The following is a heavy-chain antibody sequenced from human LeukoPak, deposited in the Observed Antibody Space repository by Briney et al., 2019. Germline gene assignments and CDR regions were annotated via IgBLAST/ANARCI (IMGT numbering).Heavy chain of an antibody. D-gene: IGHD2-8*01. V-gene: IGHV3-23*01. CDR1: GFTFSSYA. CDR3: ATRGLVLMVY. J-gene: IGHJ4*02. CDR2: ISGSGGST. Sequence: GGSLRLSCAASGFTFSSYAMRWVRQAPGKGLEWVSAISGSGGSTYYADSVKGRFTISRDNSRNTLYLQMNSLRAEDTAVYYCATRGLVLMVYWGQRTLVTVSS.